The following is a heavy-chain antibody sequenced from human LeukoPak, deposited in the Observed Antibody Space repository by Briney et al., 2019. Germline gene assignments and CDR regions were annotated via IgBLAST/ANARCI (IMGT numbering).Heavy chain of an antibody. V-gene: IGHV1-24*01. CDR2: FDPEDGET. CDR3: ATSLGPRGYYYYYYMDV. CDR1: GYTLTELS. J-gene: IGHJ6*03. Sequence: ASVKVSCKVSGYTLTELSMHWVRQAPGKGLEWMGGFDPEDGETIYAQKFQGRVTMTEDTSTDTAYMELSSLRSEDTVVYYCATSLGPRGYYYYYYMDVWGKGTTVTVSS. D-gene: IGHD1-26*01.